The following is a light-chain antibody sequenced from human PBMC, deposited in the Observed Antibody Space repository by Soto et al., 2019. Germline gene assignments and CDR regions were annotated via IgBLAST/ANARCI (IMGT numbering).Light chain of an antibody. CDR3: QQYNNWPPWT. CDR1: QSVGTS. CDR2: GAS. V-gene: IGKV3-15*01. J-gene: IGKJ1*01. Sequence: EIVLTQSPPTLSASPVERAYLXWRYSQSVGTSLAWYRQKPGQAPRLLIYGASSRATGIPARFSGSGSGTEFTLTISSLQSEDFAVYYCQQYNNWPPWTFGQGTKV.